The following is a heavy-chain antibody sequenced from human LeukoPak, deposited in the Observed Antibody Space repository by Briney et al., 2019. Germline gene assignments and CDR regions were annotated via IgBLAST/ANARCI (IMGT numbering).Heavy chain of an antibody. CDR2: ISYDGSNK. V-gene: IGHV3-30-3*01. Sequence: GGSLRLSCAASGFIFSSYAMHWARQAPGKGLEWVAVISYDGSNKYYADSVKGRFTISRDNSKNTLYLQVNSLRAEDTAVYFCAKEGVAAALYYFDYWGQGTLVTVSS. J-gene: IGHJ4*02. CDR3: AKEGVAAALYYFDY. CDR1: GFIFSSYA. D-gene: IGHD6-13*01.